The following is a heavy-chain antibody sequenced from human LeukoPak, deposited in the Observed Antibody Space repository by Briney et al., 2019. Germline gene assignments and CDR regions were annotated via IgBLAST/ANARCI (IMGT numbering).Heavy chain of an antibody. CDR1: GFTFSSNA. V-gene: IGHV3-23*01. CDR2: ISGSGGST. CDR3: AKDLYYDTLYYFDY. J-gene: IGHJ4*02. D-gene: IGHD3-22*01. Sequence: GGSLRLSCAASGFTFSSNAMTWVRQAPGKGLEWVSAISGSGGSTYYADSVKGRFTISRDNSKNTLYLQMNSLRAEDTAVYYCAKDLYYDTLYYFDYWGQGTLVTVSS.